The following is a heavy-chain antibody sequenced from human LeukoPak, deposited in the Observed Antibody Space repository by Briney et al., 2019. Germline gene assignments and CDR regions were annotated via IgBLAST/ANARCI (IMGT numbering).Heavy chain of an antibody. CDR1: GASLSSYY. CDR3: ARFTKYDGGGSYLDI. CDR2: IFYSGST. J-gene: IGHJ3*02. Sequence: SEPLSLTCTVSGASLSSYYWNWVRQPPGKGLEWIGNIFYSGSTNYNPSLKSRVTISVDTSKNQFSLRMSSVTAADTAVYYCARFTKYDGGGSYLDIWGQGTMVTVSS. D-gene: IGHD3-22*01. V-gene: IGHV4-59*01.